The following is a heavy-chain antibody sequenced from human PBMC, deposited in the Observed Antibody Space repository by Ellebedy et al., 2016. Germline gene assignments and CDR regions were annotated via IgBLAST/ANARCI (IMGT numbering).Heavy chain of an antibody. CDR1: GFTFSDYY. J-gene: IGHJ4*02. D-gene: IGHD2-15*01. CDR2: IRRDGSYV. Sequence: GGSLRLSXIASGFTFSDYYMSWIRQAPGKGLEFVSYIRRDGSYVSYADSVKGRFTMSRDNSKNSLYLQINSLRAEDTAVYYCSGGNSGLHYWGQGVLVTVSS. CDR3: SGGNSGLHY. V-gene: IGHV3-11*03.